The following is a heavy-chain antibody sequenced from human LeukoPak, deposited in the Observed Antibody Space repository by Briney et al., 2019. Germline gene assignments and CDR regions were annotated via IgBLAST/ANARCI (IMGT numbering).Heavy chain of an antibody. D-gene: IGHD3-10*01. CDR3: ARLFTSNTYYYGSGSSPGYMDV. J-gene: IGHJ6*03. Sequence: SETLSLTCTVSGGSISSYYWSWIRQPPGKGLEWIGYIYYSGSTNYNPSLKSPVTISVDTSKNQFSLKLSSVTAADTAVYYCARLFTSNTYYYGSGSSPGYMDVWGKGTTVTVSS. CDR1: GGSISSYY. V-gene: IGHV4-59*08. CDR2: IYYSGST.